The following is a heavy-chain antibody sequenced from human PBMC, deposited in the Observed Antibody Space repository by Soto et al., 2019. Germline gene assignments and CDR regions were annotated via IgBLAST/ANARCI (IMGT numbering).Heavy chain of an antibody. CDR1: GGSISSGDYY. D-gene: IGHD3-22*01. V-gene: IGHV4-30-4*01. CDR3: ARYSRPPAAFDI. J-gene: IGHJ3*02. Sequence: PSETLSLTCTVSGGSISSGDYYWSWIRQPPGKDLEWIEYIYYSGSTYYNPSLKSRVTISVDTSKNQFSLKLSSVTAAYSAVYYCARYSRPPAAFDIWGQGKMVTVAS. CDR2: IYYSGST.